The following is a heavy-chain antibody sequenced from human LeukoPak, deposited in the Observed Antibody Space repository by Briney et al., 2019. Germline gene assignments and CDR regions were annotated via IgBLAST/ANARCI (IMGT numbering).Heavy chain of an antibody. J-gene: IGHJ4*02. Sequence: SETLSLTCTVSGGSISNSDYYWGWIRQPPGKGLQWIGSIYYTGSTFYNPSLKSRVTISVDTSKNQFSLKLSSVTAADTAVYYCARQDSSGWRGALGYWGQGTLVTVSS. CDR1: GGSISNSDYY. CDR2: IYYTGST. CDR3: ARQDSSGWRGALGY. V-gene: IGHV4-39*01. D-gene: IGHD6-19*01.